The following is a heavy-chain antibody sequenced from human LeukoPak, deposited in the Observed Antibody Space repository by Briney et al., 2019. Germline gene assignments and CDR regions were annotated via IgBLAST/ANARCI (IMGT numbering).Heavy chain of an antibody. V-gene: IGHV3-48*03. CDR1: GFTFGSYE. CDR3: ARYTRYSSGYY. J-gene: IGHJ4*02. Sequence: GGSLRLSCAASGFTFGSYEMNWVRQAPGKGLEWISYISSSGGTIYYADSVKGRFTISRDNAKNSLYLQMNSLRAEDTAVYYCARYTRYSSGYYWGQGTLVTVSS. D-gene: IGHD6-19*01. CDR2: ISSSGGTI.